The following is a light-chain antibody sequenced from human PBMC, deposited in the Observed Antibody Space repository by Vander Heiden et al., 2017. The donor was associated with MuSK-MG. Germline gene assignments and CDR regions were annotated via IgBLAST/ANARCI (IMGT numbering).Light chain of an antibody. CDR2: AAS. CDR1: QSISSY. Sequence: DIQMTQSPSSLSASVGDRVTITCRASQSISSYLNWYQQKPGKAPKLLIYAASSLQSGVPSRFSGSGSGTDFTLTISSLQPEDFATYYCQQSYSTPLTFGGGPQLEIK. CDR3: QQSYSTPLT. V-gene: IGKV1-39*01. J-gene: IGKJ4*01.